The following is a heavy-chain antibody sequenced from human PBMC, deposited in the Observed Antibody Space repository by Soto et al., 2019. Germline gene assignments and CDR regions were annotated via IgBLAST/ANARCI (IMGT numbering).Heavy chain of an antibody. V-gene: IGHV3-53*01. Sequence: GGSLRLSCAASGFTFSSYAMSWVRQAPGKGLEWVSVIYSGGSTYYADSVKGRFTISRDNSKNTLYLQMNSLRAEDTAVYYCARVLGIFGVVISPAPSYGMDVWGQGTTVTVSS. CDR1: GFTFSSYA. CDR2: IYSGGST. J-gene: IGHJ6*02. D-gene: IGHD3-3*01. CDR3: ARVLGIFGVVISPAPSYGMDV.